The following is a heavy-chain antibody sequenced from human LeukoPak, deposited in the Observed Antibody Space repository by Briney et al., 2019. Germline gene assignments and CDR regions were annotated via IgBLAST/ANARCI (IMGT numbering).Heavy chain of an antibody. D-gene: IGHD2-15*01. CDR1: GFISSNYG. CDR3: AKDPDAYSPRFSNYYFFW. J-gene: IGHJ4*02. V-gene: IGHV3-30*02. CDR2: IGFAGDYK. Sequence: PLRTPRPSCTPSGFISSNYGLPWVRQAPGQGVGWGACIGFAGDYKFYAASVKARFTISRDNFRNTLYLQLNSLTSEIQAGYYFAKDPDAYSPRFSNYYFFWWGQGTLVA.